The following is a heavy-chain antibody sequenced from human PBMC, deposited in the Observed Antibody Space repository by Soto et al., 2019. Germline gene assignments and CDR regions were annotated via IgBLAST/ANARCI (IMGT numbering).Heavy chain of an antibody. D-gene: IGHD2-2*01. J-gene: IGHJ2*01. V-gene: IGHV4-31*03. CDR1: GGSIDSDGSY. Sequence: QVQLQESGPGLVKPSQTLSLTCTVSGGSIDSDGSYWSWIRQRPGEGLEWLGYIYYSGTTYYNPYLKSRVYISLDTYKHQFSLKLSSVTAADTAIYYCASANCFSSSCTSLDLWGRGTLVTVSS. CDR2: IYYSGTT. CDR3: ASANCFSSSCTSLDL.